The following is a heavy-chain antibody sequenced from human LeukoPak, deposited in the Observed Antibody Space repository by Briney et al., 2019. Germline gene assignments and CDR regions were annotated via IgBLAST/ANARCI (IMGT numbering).Heavy chain of an antibody. CDR1: GFTFNDYY. Sequence: GGSLRLSCAASGFTFNDYYMSWIRQAPGKGLEWLSYINIGGTNTHYADSVKGRFTISRDNAKKSLYLEMNNLKAEDTAVYYCATDGAGFDTWGQGVLVTVSS. CDR2: INIGGTNT. CDR3: ATDGAGFDT. V-gene: IGHV3-11*01. J-gene: IGHJ5*02.